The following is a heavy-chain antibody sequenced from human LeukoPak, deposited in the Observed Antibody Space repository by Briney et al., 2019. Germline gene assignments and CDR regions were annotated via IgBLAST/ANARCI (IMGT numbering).Heavy chain of an antibody. D-gene: IGHD3-22*01. Sequence: TSQTLSLTCTVSGGSISSYYWSWIRQPGGKWLEWSGRIYTSASTNYNPSLKRRATMSVHTSNNQFSLKLSSVTAAATGGHDWAREGVGRGMIVVVHYYYMDVCGKGTTVTVSS. CDR3: AREGVGRGMIVVVHYYYMDV. V-gene: IGHV4-4*07. J-gene: IGHJ6*03. CDR1: GGSISSYY. CDR2: IYTSAST.